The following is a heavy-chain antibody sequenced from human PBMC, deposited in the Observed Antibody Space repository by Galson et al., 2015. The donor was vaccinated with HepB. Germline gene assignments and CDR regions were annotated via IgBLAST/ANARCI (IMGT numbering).Heavy chain of an antibody. J-gene: IGHJ3*02. Sequence: SLRLSCAASGFTFSSYGMHWVRQAPGKGLEWVAVISYDGSNKYYADSVKGRFTISRDNSKNTLYLQMNSLRAEDTAVYYCARDIGYQQDDAFDIWGQGTMVTVSS. CDR1: GFTFSSYG. V-gene: IGHV3-30*03. CDR2: ISYDGSNK. CDR3: ARDIGYQQDDAFDI. D-gene: IGHD2-2*01.